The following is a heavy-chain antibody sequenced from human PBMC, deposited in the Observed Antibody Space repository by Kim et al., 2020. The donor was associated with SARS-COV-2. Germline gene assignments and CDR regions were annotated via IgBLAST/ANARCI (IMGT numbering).Heavy chain of an antibody. CDR2: P. V-gene: IGHV7-4-1*02. J-gene: IGHJ4*02. CDR3: ARSGSSQLADY. Sequence: PTYAQGFTGRFVLSLDTSVSTAYLQISSLKAEDTAVYYCARSGSSQLADYWGQGTLVTVSS. D-gene: IGHD1-26*01.